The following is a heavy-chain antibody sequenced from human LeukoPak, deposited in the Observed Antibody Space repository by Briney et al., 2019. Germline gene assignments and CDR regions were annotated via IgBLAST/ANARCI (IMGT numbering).Heavy chain of an antibody. V-gene: IGHV3-7*01. CDR3: ARTGGTQSMFDY. CDR2: IKQDGSEK. Sequence: GGSLRLSCAVSGFTFSSYGMHWVRQAPGKGLEWVANIKQDGSEKYYVDSVKGRFTISRDNAKNSLYLQMNSLRAEDTAVYYCARTGGTQSMFDYWGQGTLVTVSS. CDR1: GFTFSSYG. D-gene: IGHD1-26*01. J-gene: IGHJ4*02.